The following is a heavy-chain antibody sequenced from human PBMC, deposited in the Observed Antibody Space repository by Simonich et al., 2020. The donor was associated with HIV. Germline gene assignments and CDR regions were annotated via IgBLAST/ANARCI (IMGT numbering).Heavy chain of an antibody. CDR3: ARRYSSGWYVY. Sequence: QVQLVQSGAEVKRPGGSVKVSCKASGYSFTSYGVSWVRQAPGQGLEWMGWINTYNGNTTYAQKFQGRVTMTTDTSTSIAYMELRSLTSDDTAVYYCARRYSSGWYVYWGQGTLVTVSS. D-gene: IGHD6-19*01. V-gene: IGHV1-18*01. CDR1: GYSFTSYG. CDR2: INTYNGNT. J-gene: IGHJ4*02.